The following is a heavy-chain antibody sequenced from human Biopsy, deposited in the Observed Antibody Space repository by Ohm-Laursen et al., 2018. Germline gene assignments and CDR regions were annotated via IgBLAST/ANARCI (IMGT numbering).Heavy chain of an antibody. CDR1: GGSISSFY. CDR2: ISDSGST. J-gene: IGHJ4*02. D-gene: IGHD2-15*01. CDR3: ARRGSGGRSFDH. V-gene: IGHV4-59*08. Sequence: SDTLSLTCAVSGGSISSFYWTWIRQPPGKGPEWIKDISDSGSTNYKPSLKSRVIISVDTSKNQFSLNLSSVTAADTAVYYCARRGSGGRSFDHWGQGTLVTVSS.